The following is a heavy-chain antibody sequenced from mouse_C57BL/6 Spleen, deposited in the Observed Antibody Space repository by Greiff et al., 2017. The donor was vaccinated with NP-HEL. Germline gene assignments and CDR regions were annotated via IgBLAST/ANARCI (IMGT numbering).Heavy chain of an antibody. V-gene: IGHV14-2*01. CDR2: IDPEDGDT. J-gene: IGHJ2*01. D-gene: IGHD1-1*01. CDR3: ASNYYGSSYDYFDY. CDR1: GFNIKDYY. Sequence: VQLQQSGAELVKPGASVKLSCTASGFNIKDYYMHWVKQRTEQGLEWIGRIDPEDGDTKYAPKFQGKATITADTASNTAYLQLSSLTSEDTAVYYCASNYYGSSYDYFDYWGQGTTLTVSS.